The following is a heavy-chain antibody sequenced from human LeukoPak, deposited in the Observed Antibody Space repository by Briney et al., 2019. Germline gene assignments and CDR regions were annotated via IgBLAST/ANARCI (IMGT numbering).Heavy chain of an antibody. V-gene: IGHV1-3*01. D-gene: IGHD1-14*01. Sequence: ASVRVSCKASGYIFTSYAMHWVRQAPGQGFEWMGWINAGNGNTKYSQKFQGRVTISRDTSASTVYMELSSLRSEDTAVYYCARDIDREFNWFDPWGQGTLVTVSS. CDR3: ARDIDREFNWFDP. J-gene: IGHJ5*02. CDR2: INAGNGNT. CDR1: GYIFTSYA.